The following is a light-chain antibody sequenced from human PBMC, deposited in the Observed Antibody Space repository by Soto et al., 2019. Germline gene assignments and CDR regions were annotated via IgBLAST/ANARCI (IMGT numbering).Light chain of an antibody. CDR2: DAS. Sequence: DIQMTQSPSTLSASVGDRVTITCRASQSISSWLAWYQQKPGKAPKLLIYDASSLESGVPSRFSGSGSGTEFTLTISGLQPDDFATYYCQQYNSCPITFGQGTRLEIK. V-gene: IGKV1-5*01. CDR3: QQYNSCPIT. J-gene: IGKJ5*01. CDR1: QSISSW.